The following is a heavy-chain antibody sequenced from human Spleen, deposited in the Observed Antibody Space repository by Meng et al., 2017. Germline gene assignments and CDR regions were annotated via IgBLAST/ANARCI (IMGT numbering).Heavy chain of an antibody. Sequence: GESLKISCAASGFSFSDYYMSWIRQAPGKGLEWLSYISSSGFTRYYADSLKGRFTISRDNAKNSLILQMNSLRPEDTAVYYCARDSQRADSSGWYDQWGQGTLVTVSS. D-gene: IGHD6-19*01. CDR2: ISSSGFTR. CDR3: ARDSQRADSSGWYDQ. V-gene: IGHV3-11*01. J-gene: IGHJ5*02. CDR1: GFSFSDYY.